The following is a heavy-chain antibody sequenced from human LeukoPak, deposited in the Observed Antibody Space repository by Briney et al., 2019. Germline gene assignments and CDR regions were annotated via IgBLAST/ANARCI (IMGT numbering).Heavy chain of an antibody. CDR3: ARVAKERVGGVYYFDY. V-gene: IGHV3-13*01. CDR1: GFTFSDYD. CDR2: IGTAGDT. J-gene: IGHJ4*02. Sequence: PGGSLRLSCADSGFTFSDYDMHWVRQATGKDLEWVSAIGTAGDTYYTGSVKGRFTISRENAKNSLYLQMNSLRAGDTAVYYCARVAKERVGGVYYFDYWGQGTLVTVSS. D-gene: IGHD1-1*01.